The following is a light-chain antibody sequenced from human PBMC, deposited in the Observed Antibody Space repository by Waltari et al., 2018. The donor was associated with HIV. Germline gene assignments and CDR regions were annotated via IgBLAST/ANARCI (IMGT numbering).Light chain of an antibody. J-gene: IGLJ3*02. CDR2: NTN. CDR3: AVWDDSLNGLWV. Sequence: QSELTQPPSASGTPGQSVTISRSGSNSTIGTNPDNCYQHLPGTAPKLLIFNTNQRPSGVPDRCSGSKSGTSASLAISGLQSEDEADYFCAVWDDSLNGLWVFGGGTKVTVL. V-gene: IGLV1-44*01. CDR1: NSTIGTNP.